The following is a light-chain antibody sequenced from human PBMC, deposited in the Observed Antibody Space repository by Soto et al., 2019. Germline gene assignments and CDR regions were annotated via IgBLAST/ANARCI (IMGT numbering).Light chain of an antibody. CDR3: QQYGSSPPGT. CDR2: GAS. J-gene: IGKJ1*01. CDR1: QSFSSSY. Sequence: EIVLTQSPGSLSLSPGERATLSCRASQSFSSSYLAWYQQKPGQAPGLLIYGASSRATGIPDRFSGSGSGTDFTLTISRLEPEDSAVYYCQQYGSSPPGTFGQGTKVEI. V-gene: IGKV3-20*01.